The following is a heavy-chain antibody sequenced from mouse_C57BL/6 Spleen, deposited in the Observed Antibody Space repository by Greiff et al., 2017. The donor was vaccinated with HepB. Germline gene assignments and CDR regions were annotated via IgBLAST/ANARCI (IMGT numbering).Heavy chain of an antibody. D-gene: IGHD3-2*02. J-gene: IGHJ3*01. Sequence: QVQLQQPGAELVMPGASVKLSCKASGYTFTSYWMHWVKQRPGQGLEWIGEIDPSDSYTNYNQKFKGKSTLTVDKSSSTAYMQLSSLTSEDSAVYYCARSVAQATRGWFAYWGQGTLVTVSA. CDR1: GYTFTSYW. CDR2: IDPSDSYT. V-gene: IGHV1-69*01. CDR3: ARSVAQATRGWFAY.